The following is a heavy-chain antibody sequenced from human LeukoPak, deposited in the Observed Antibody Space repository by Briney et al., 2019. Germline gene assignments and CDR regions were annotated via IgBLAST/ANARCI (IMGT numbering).Heavy chain of an antibody. CDR3: VHRVTAMVTDHFDY. CDR2: IYWDDDK. V-gene: IGHV2-5*02. Sequence: SGPTLVKPTQTLTLTCTFSGFSLSTTGVGVGWIRQPPGKALEWLALIYWDDDKRYSPSLKSRLTINKDTSKNQVVLTMTNMDPVDTATYYSVHRVTAMVTDHFDYWGQGTLVTVSS. CDR1: GFSLSTTGVG. D-gene: IGHD5-18*01. J-gene: IGHJ4*02.